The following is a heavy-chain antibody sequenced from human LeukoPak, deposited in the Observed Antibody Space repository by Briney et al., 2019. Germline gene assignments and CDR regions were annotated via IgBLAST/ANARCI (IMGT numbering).Heavy chain of an antibody. CDR3: ASAGNSGY. CDR2: ISYSGSTI. CDR1: GFTFSSYS. J-gene: IGHJ4*02. V-gene: IGHV3-48*01. Sequence: PGGSLRLSCAVSGFTFSSYSMNWVRQAPGKGLEWVSYISYSGSTIYYADSVKGRFTISRDNGKNSLYLQMNSLRVEDTAVYYCASAGNSGYWGQGTLVTVSS. D-gene: IGHD5-12*01.